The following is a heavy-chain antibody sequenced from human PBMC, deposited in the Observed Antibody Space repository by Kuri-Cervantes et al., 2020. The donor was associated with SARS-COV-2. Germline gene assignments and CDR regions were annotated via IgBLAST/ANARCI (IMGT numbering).Heavy chain of an antibody. V-gene: IGHV3-21*01. CDR3: AKEASRGYSYGWVYYYDGFDF. Sequence: GESLKISCAASGFTFSSYSMNWVRQAPGKGLEWVSSISSSSSNIYYADSVKGRFTISRDNSKNTLYLQMNSLRAEDTAVYYCAKEASRGYSYGWVYYYDGFDFWGQGTTVTVSS. CDR2: ISSSSSNI. J-gene: IGHJ6*02. D-gene: IGHD5-18*01. CDR1: GFTFSSYS.